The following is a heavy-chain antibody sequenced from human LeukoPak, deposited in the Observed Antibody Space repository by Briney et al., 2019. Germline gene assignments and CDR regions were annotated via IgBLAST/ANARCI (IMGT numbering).Heavy chain of an antibody. Sequence: ASVKVSCKASGYTFTSYYMHWVRQAPGQGLEWMGLINSNGGSTSYAQKFQGRVTMTRDTSTSTVYMELSSLRSEDTAVYYCAKDRGVHYYGSERGLLNWFDPGSEGTLVTLS. CDR3: AKDRGVHYYGSERGLLNWFDP. CDR1: GYTFTSYY. D-gene: IGHD3-10*01. CDR2: INSNGGST. J-gene: IGHJ5*02. V-gene: IGHV1-46*01.